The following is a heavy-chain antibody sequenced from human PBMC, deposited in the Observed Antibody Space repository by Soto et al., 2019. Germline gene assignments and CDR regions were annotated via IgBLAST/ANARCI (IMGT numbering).Heavy chain of an antibody. D-gene: IGHD3-10*01. CDR1: GFTFNSYA. J-gene: IGHJ3*02. CDR3: AKGQGDLMPWFGELRALDAFDM. CDR2: ISGSGDSS. Sequence: LRLSCAASGFTFNSYAMTWVRQAPGKGLEWVSGISGSGDSSFYADSVKGRFTITRDNSKKTLYLQMNSLRAEDTAVYYCAKGQGDLMPWFGELRALDAFDMWGQGTKVTVSS. V-gene: IGHV3-23*01.